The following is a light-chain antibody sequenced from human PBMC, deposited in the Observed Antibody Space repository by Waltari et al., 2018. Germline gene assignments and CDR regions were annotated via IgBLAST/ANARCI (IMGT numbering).Light chain of an antibody. J-gene: IGKJ3*01. V-gene: IGKV3-11*01. CDR1: QSIDSF. Sequence: EIVLTQSPATLSLSPGERATLSCRASQSIDSFLAWFHQKPDQRPRHLIYDVTKRATAIPARFSGSGTGTDFTLTISSLEPEDFAVYYCQERKTWPRVTFGPGTKVEIK. CDR3: QERKTWPRVT. CDR2: DVT.